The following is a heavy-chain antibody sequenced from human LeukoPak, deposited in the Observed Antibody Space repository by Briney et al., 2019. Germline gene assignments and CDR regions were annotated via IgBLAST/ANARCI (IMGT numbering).Heavy chain of an antibody. Sequence: SETLSLTCAVYGGSFSGYYWSWIRQPAGKGLEWIGRIYTSGGTNYNPSLKSRVTMSVDTSKNQFSLKLSSVTAADTAVYYCARESTSRGPGSDFYYYMDVWGKGTTVTVSS. V-gene: IGHV4-4*07. CDR2: IYTSGGT. D-gene: IGHD3-10*01. J-gene: IGHJ6*03. CDR1: GGSFSGYY. CDR3: ARESTSRGPGSDFYYYMDV.